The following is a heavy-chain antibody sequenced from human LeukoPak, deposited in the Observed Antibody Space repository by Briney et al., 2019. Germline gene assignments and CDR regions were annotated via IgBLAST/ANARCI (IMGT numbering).Heavy chain of an antibody. V-gene: IGHV4-39*01. CDR2: IYYSGSI. CDR1: GGSISSSSYY. D-gene: IGHD5-12*01. J-gene: IGHJ4*02. CDR3: ARHKGWWLRYFDY. Sequence: SETLSLTCTVSGGSISSSSYYWGWIRQPPGKGLEWIGSIYYSGSIYYNPSLKSRVTISVDTSKNQFSLKLSSVTAADTAVYYCARHKGWWLRYFDYWGQGTLVTVSS.